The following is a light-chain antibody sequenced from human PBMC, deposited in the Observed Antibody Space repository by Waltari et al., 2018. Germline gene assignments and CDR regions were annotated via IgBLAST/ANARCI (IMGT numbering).Light chain of an antibody. Sequence: DIQMTQSPSTLSASVGDRVTITCRASQRITSWLAWYQQIPGKPPKLLIYKASTLESGVPSRFSGSGSGTEFSLTISSLQPDDFATYYGQQYNSYPWTFGHGTKVELK. J-gene: IGKJ1*01. CDR1: QRITSW. V-gene: IGKV1-5*03. CDR3: QQYNSYPWT. CDR2: KAS.